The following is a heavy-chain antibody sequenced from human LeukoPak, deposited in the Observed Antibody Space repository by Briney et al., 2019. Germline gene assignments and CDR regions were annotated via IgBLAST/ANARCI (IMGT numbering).Heavy chain of an antibody. D-gene: IGHD3-16*01. J-gene: IGHJ4*02. Sequence: SETLSLTCTVSGGSISSSSYYWGWIRQPPGKGLEWIGSIYYSGSTYYNPSLKSRVTISVDTSKNQFSLKLNSLTTADTAVSYCTRGAGWLIDYWGQGILVTVSS. CDR2: IYYSGST. CDR3: TRGAGWLIDY. CDR1: GGSISSSSYY. V-gene: IGHV4-39*07.